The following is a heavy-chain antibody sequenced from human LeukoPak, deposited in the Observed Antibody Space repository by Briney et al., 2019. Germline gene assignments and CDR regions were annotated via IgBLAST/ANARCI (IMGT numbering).Heavy chain of an antibody. CDR3: ARPAYYDSSVYFDY. D-gene: IGHD3-22*01. CDR1: GSTCSSYW. V-gene: IGHV5-51*01. J-gene: IGHJ4*02. Sequence: GESLKISCQCSGSTCSSYWSGLRRQLPGKGLEWMGIIYPGDSDTRYSPSFQGQVTISADKSIRTAYLQWSSLKASDPAMSDCARPAYYDSSVYFDYGGQGTLVTVSS. CDR2: IYPGDSDT.